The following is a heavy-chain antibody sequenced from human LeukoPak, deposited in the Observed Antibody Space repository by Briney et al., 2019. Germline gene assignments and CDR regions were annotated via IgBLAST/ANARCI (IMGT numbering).Heavy chain of an antibody. CDR3: ARAEYYYDSSGTPLPSWFDP. Sequence: GASVKVSCKASGYTFTGYYMHWVRQAPGQGLEWMGWINPNSGGTNYAQKLQGRVTMTTDTSTSTAYMELRSLRSDDTAVYYCARAEYYYDSSGTPLPSWFDPWGQGTLVTVSS. CDR2: INPNSGGT. CDR1: GYTFTGYY. J-gene: IGHJ5*02. D-gene: IGHD3-22*01. V-gene: IGHV1-2*02.